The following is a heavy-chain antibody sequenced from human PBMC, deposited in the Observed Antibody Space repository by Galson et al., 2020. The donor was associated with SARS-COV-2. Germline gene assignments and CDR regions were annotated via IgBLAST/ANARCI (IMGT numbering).Heavy chain of an antibody. Sequence: ASETLSLTCTVSGGSVSNYYWSWIRQSPGKGLEWMGYVHYSGSTNYNPSPKSRVTISLDTSKNQFSLNLSSVTAADSAEYYCARNHYDSSGYYFWFFDLWGRGTLVTVSS. D-gene: IGHD3-22*01. V-gene: IGHV4-59*02. CDR1: GGSVSNYY. CDR2: VHYSGST. CDR3: ARNHYDSSGYYFWFFDL. J-gene: IGHJ2*01.